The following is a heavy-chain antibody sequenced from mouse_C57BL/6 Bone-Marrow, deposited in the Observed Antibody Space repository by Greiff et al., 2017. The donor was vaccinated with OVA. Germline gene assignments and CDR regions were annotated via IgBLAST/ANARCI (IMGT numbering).Heavy chain of an antibody. CDR2: IYPGDGDT. CDR1: GYAFSSSW. Sequence: VQLVESGPELVKPGASVKISCKASGYAFSSSWMNWVKQRPGKGLEWIGRIYPGDGDTNYNGKFKGKSTLTAAKSSSTAYMQLSSLTSEDSAVYICASDDYDKRTWFAYWGKGTLVTVSA. CDR3: ASDDYDKRTWFAY. V-gene: IGHV1-82*01. D-gene: IGHD2-4*01. J-gene: IGHJ3*01.